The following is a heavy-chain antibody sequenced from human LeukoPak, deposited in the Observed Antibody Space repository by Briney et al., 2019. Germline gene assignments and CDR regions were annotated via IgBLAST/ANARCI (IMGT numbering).Heavy chain of an antibody. D-gene: IGHD4-23*01. Sequence: SGGSLRLSCAASGFTFSSYSMNWVRQAPGEGLEWVSSISSSSSYIYYADSVKGRFTISRDNAKNSLYLQMNSLRAEDTAVYYCARVAYYGGNRVDYWGQGTLVTVSS. CDR3: ARVAYYGGNRVDY. V-gene: IGHV3-21*01. CDR1: GFTFSSYS. CDR2: ISSSSSYI. J-gene: IGHJ4*02.